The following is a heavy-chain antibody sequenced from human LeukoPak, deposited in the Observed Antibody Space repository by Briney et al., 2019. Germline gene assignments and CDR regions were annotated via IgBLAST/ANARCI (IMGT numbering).Heavy chain of an antibody. V-gene: IGHV4-59*01. D-gene: IGHD6-13*01. CDR3: ARGRVSSSTWYSTYYYYFYMDL. J-gene: IGHJ6*03. Sequence: SETLSLTCGVSDDSITMYYWTWIRQPPGKGLEWIGYVDHTGSTNFNPSLNGRVSISRDTTKNLFSLRLRSVTAADTAVYFCARGRVSSSTWYSTYYYYFYMDLWGKGTTVTVSS. CDR2: VDHTGST. CDR1: DDSITMYY.